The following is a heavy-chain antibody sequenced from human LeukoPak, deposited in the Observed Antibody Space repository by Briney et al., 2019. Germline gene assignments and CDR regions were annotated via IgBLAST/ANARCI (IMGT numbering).Heavy chain of an antibody. Sequence: GRSLRLSCAASGFTFSSYGMHWVRQAPGKGLEWVAVISYDGSNKYYADSVKGRFTISRDNSKNTLYLQMNSLRAEDTAVYYCAREVYSYPWYPHRGGFDFWGQGTMVTVSS. CDR2: ISYDGSNK. V-gene: IGHV3-30*03. CDR1: GFTFSSYG. D-gene: IGHD3-16*02. J-gene: IGHJ3*01. CDR3: AREVYSYPWYPHRGGFDF.